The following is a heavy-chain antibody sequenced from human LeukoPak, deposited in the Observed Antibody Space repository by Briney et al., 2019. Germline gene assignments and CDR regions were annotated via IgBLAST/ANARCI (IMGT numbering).Heavy chain of an antibody. CDR2: IYPSGGST. D-gene: IGHD1-26*01. J-gene: IGHJ3*02. CDR1: GYTFTSYY. V-gene: IGHV1-46*01. Sequence: GASVKVTCKASGYTFTSYYIHWVRQAPGQGLEWMGIIYPSGGSTSYAQKFQGRVTMTSDTSTSTVYMELSSLRSEDTAVYYCARPYSGRGNDAFDTWGQGTMLTVSS. CDR3: ARPYSGRGNDAFDT.